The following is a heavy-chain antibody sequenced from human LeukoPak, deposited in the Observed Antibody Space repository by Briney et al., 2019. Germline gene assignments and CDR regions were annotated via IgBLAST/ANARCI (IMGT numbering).Heavy chain of an antibody. V-gene: IGHV4-38-2*02. CDR2: IYHSGST. CDR1: GGSMSSYY. CDR3: ARSSWSLFDY. D-gene: IGHD1-26*01. J-gene: IGHJ4*02. Sequence: SETLSLTCSVSGGSMSSYYWGWIRQPPGKGLEWIGSIYHSGSTYYNPSLKSRVTFSVDTSKNQFSLKLSSVTAADTAVYYCARSSWSLFDYWGQGTLVTVSS.